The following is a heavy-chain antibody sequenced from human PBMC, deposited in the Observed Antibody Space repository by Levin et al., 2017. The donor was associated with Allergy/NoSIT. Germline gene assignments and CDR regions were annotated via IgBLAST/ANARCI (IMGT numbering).Heavy chain of an antibody. CDR3: AKDSAVWFGESPYWYFDL. CDR2: ISYDGSNK. CDR1: GFTFSSYG. D-gene: IGHD3-10*01. J-gene: IGHJ2*01. Sequence: SCAASGFTFSSYGMHWVRQAPGKGLEWVAVISYDGSNKYYADSVKGRFTISRDNSKNTLYLQMNSLRAEDTAVYYCAKDSAVWFGESPYWYFDLWGRGTLVTVSS. V-gene: IGHV3-30*18.